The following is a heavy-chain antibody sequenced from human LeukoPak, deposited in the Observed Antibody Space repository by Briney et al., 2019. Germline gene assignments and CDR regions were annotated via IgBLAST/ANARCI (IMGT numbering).Heavy chain of an antibody. J-gene: IGHJ1*01. CDR1: GFTFSSYS. V-gene: IGHV3-23*01. CDR2: ISGSGGST. D-gene: IGHD6-19*01. Sequence: GGSLRLSCAASGFTFSSYSMNWVRQAPGKGLEWVSAISGSGGSTYYADSVKGRFTISRDNSKNTLYLQMNSLRAEDTAVYYCAKDVAVAVQMGYFQHWGQGTLVTVSS. CDR3: AKDVAVAVQMGYFQH.